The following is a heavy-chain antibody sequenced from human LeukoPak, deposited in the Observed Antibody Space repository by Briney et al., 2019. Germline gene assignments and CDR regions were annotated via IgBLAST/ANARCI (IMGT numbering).Heavy chain of an antibody. CDR3: TRGAGWLIDD. V-gene: IGHV4-59*01. D-gene: IGHD3-16*01. J-gene: IGHJ4*02. Sequence: SETLSLTCTVSDDSISDYYRGWIRQTPGKGLEWIGYFYNSGRSTYNPSLKRRVSISVDTSKNQFSLRLNSVILADTAVYYCTRGAGWLIDDWGQGILVTVSS. CDR2: FYNSGRS. CDR1: DDSISDYY.